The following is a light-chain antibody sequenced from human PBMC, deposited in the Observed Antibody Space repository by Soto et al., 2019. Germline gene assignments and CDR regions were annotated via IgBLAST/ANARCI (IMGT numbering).Light chain of an antibody. V-gene: IGKV1-9*01. CDR3: QQLNSYPLT. CDR1: QGISSY. J-gene: IGKJ4*01. CDR2: AAS. Sequence: DIQLTQSPSFLSASVGDRVTITCRASQGISSYLAWYQQKPGKAPRLLLYAASTLQRGVPSRFSGSGSGTEFTLTISSLQPEDFATSYCQQLNSYPLTFGGGTKVEIK.